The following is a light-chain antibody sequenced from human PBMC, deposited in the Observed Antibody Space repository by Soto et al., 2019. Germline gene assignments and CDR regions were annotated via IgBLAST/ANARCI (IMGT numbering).Light chain of an antibody. J-gene: IGLJ1*01. CDR3: CSYAGNGYV. CDR1: ASNVGSYNL. Sequence: QSVLTQPASVSGSPGQSITISCTGTASNVGSYNLVSWYQQHPGKAPELMIYETSKRPSGASTRFSGSMSGSTASLTISGVQAEDEADYYCCSYAGNGYVFGTGTKVTVL. CDR2: ETS. V-gene: IGLV2-23*01.